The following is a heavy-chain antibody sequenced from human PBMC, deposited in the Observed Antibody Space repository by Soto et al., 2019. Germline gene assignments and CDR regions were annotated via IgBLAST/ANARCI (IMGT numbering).Heavy chain of an antibody. J-gene: IGHJ4*02. Sequence: QVQLQESGPGLVKPSQTLSLTCTVSGGSISGDYYWSWIRQRPGKGPEWIAYIFHSGSTYFNPSLRSRVTISVDKSKNQFSLKLTSVTAADTAVYFCAVGAANWYSPFDNWGQGTLVTVSS. CDR1: GGSISGDYY. CDR2: IFHSGST. CDR3: AVGAANWYSPFDN. D-gene: IGHD1-7*01. V-gene: IGHV4-31*03.